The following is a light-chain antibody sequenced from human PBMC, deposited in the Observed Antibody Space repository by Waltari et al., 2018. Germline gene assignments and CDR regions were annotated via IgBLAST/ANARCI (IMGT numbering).Light chain of an antibody. Sequence: QTVVTQVPSLSVSPGGTVTLTCALSSGSVSSTYYPTWFQQTPGQPPRTLVYKGISRSSGVPDRFSGSILGNTAALTITGAQADDESDYYCSMYMGSGVWVFGGGTKLTVL. J-gene: IGLJ3*02. CDR2: KGI. CDR1: SGSVSSTYY. CDR3: SMYMGSGVWV. V-gene: IGLV8-61*01.